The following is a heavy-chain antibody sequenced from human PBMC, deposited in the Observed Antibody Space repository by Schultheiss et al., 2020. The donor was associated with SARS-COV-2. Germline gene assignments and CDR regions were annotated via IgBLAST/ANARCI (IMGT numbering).Heavy chain of an antibody. D-gene: IGHD2-2*02. CDR3: ARGLGGHCSSTSCHIGPYYYYGMDV. CDR2: IYYSGST. J-gene: IGHJ6*02. Sequence: SETLSLTCTVSGGSISSGGYYWSWIRQHPGKGLEWIGYIYYSGSTYYNPSLKSRVTISVDTSKNQFSLKLSSVTAADTAVYYCARGLGGHCSSTSCHIGPYYYYGMDVWGQGTTVTVSS. V-gene: IGHV4-31*03. CDR1: GGSISSGGYY.